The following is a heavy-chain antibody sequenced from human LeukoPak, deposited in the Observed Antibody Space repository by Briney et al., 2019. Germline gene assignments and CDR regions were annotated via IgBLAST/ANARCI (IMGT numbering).Heavy chain of an antibody. CDR3: SGGGSIEVTGY. D-gene: IGHD2-21*02. CDR1: GFTFSSYW. V-gene: IGHV3-74*01. Sequence: GGSLRLSCAASGFTFSSYWMHWVRQAPGKGLLWVSRINTDGSSTNFADSVRGRFTISRDNAKNTLYLQMNSLRAEDTAVYYCSGGGSIEVTGYWGQGTLVTVSS. J-gene: IGHJ4*02. CDR2: INTDGSST.